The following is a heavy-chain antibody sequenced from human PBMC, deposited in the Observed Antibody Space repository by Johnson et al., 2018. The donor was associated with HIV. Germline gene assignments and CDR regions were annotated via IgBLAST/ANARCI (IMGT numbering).Heavy chain of an antibody. CDR1: GFTFSNYN. J-gene: IGHJ3*02. CDR3: AREGGGTVVLGDEGAFDI. V-gene: IGHV3-33*01. D-gene: IGHD3-10*01. CDR2: IWYDGSNK. Sequence: QVQLVESGGGVVQPGRSLRVSCAASGFTFSNYNMHWVRQAPGKGLEWVALIWYDGSNKYFADSVKGRFTISRDNSKNTLYLQMNSLRPEDTAIYYCAREGGGTVVLGDEGAFDIWGQGTMLSVSS.